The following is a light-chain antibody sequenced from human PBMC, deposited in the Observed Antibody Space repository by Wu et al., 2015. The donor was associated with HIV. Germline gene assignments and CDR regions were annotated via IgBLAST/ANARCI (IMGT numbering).Light chain of an antibody. Sequence: SCRASQSLGSNYLAWYQQKPGQAPRLLIYGTSSRAPGIPDRFSGSGSGTDFTLTISSLQPEDFAVYYCQQRHNWLSFGGGTRVEIK. V-gene: IGKV3D-20*02. J-gene: IGKJ4*01. CDR1: QSLGSNY. CDR3: QQRHNWLS. CDR2: GTS.